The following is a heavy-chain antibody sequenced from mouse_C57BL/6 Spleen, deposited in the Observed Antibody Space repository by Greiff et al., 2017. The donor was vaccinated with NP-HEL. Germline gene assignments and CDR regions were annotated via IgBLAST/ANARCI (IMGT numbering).Heavy chain of an antibody. CDR1: GYTFTSYW. CDR3: ARWGSGYTWFAY. CDR2: IDPSDSYT. Sequence: QVQLKESGAELVMPGASVKLSCKASGYTFTSYWMHWVKQRPGQGLEWIGEIDPSDSYTNYNQKFKGKSTLTVDKSSSTAYMQLSSLTSEDSAVYYCARWGSGYTWFAYWGQGTLVTVSA. D-gene: IGHD3-2*02. V-gene: IGHV1-69*01. J-gene: IGHJ3*01.